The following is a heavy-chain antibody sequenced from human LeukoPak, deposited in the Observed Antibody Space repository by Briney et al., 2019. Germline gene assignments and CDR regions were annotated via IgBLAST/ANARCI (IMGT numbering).Heavy chain of an antibody. CDR1: GFTLSSYW. J-gene: IGHJ3*01. CDR3: ARDPYIGRYGAFDV. V-gene: IGHV3-7*01. D-gene: IGHD1-26*01. CDR2: IKQDGGET. Sequence: GGSLRLSCAASGFTLSSYWMSWVRQAPGKGGEGVANIKQDGGETLYVDSVKDRFTIFSDNAENSLYLQMNSLRVEDTAVYYCARDPYIGRYGAFDVWGQGTMVTVSS.